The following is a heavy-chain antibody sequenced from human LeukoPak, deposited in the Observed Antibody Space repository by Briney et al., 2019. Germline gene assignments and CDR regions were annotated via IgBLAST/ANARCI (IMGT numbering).Heavy chain of an antibody. CDR1: GYTFTSYD. Sequence: ASVKVSCKASGYTFTSYDINWVRQATGQGLEWMGWTNPNSGNTGYAQKFQGRVTMTRNTSISTAYMELSSLRSEDTAVYYCARGGFWSGYLIYYYYGMDVWGQGTTVTVSS. V-gene: IGHV1-8*01. J-gene: IGHJ6*02. CDR3: ARGGFWSGYLIYYYYGMDV. CDR2: TNPNSGNT. D-gene: IGHD3-3*01.